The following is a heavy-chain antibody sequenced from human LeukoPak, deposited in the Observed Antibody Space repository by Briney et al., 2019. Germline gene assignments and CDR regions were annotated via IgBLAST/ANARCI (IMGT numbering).Heavy chain of an antibody. CDR3: ARPLAYCGGDCYSDAFDI. J-gene: IGHJ3*02. CDR2: INHSGST. V-gene: IGHV4-34*01. D-gene: IGHD2-21*02. Sequence: NPSETLSLTCAVYGGSFSGYYWSWIRQPPGKGLEWIGEINHSGSTNYNPSLKSRVTISVDTSKSQFSLKLSSVTAADTAVYYCARPLAYCGGDCYSDAFDIWGQGTMVTVSS. CDR1: GGSFSGYY.